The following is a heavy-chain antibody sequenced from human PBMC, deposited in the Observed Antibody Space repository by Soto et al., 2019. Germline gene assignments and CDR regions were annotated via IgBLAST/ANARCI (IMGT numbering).Heavy chain of an antibody. CDR3: AREARSIVGAIDY. CDR1: GGSISSYY. CDR2: IYYSGST. Sequence: QVQLQESGPGLVKPSETLSLTCTVSGGSISSYYWSWIRQPPGKGLEWIGYIYYSGSTNYNPSLKSRVXXSXDXXKNQFSLKLSSVTAADTAVYYCAREARSIVGAIDYWGQGTLVTVSS. D-gene: IGHD1-26*01. V-gene: IGHV4-59*01. J-gene: IGHJ4*02.